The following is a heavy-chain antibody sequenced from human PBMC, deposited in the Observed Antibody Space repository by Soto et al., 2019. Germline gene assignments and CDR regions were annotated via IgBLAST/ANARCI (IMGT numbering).Heavy chain of an antibody. CDR1: GFTFSNAW. Sequence: GGSLRLSCAASGFTFSNAWMSWVRQAPGKGLEWVGRNKSKTDGGTTDYAAPVKGRFTISRDDSKHTLYLQMNRLKTEATGEYYCTTGDDFCRDDWGQGTRVTVSS. CDR2: NKSKTDGGTT. D-gene: IGHD3-3*01. CDR3: TTGDDFCRDD. V-gene: IGHV3-15*01. J-gene: IGHJ4*02.